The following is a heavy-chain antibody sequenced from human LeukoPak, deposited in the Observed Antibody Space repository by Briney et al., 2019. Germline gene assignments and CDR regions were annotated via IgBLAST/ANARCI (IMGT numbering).Heavy chain of an antibody. CDR2: IWYDGSNK. CDR3: ANGRGAATFPIDY. D-gene: IGHD1-26*01. Sequence: PGGSLRLSCAASGFTFSSYGMHWVRQAPGKGLEWVAVIWYDGSNKYYADSVKGRFTISRDNSKNTLYLQMNSLRAEDTAVYYCANGRGAATFPIDYWAREPWSPSPQ. J-gene: IGHJ4*02. CDR1: GFTFSSYG. V-gene: IGHV3-33*06.